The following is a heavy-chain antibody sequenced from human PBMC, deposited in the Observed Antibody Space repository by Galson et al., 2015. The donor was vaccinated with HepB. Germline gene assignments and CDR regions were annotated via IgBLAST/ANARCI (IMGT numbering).Heavy chain of an antibody. CDR1: GFTFGDYA. J-gene: IGHJ3*02. CDR2: IRSKAYGGTT. D-gene: IGHD3-3*01. Sequence: SLRLSCAASGFTFGDYAMSWFRQAPGKGLEWVGFIRSKAYGGTTEYAASVKGRFTVSRDDSKSIAYLQMNSLKTEDTAVYYCTRAVLRFLENRAFDIWGQGTMVTVSS. V-gene: IGHV3-49*03. CDR3: TRAVLRFLENRAFDI.